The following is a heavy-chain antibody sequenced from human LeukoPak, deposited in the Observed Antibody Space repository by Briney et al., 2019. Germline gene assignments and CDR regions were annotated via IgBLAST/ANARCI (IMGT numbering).Heavy chain of an antibody. CDR1: GFTFSSYG. Sequence: QSGGSLRLSCAASGFTFSSYGMHWVRQAPGEGLEWVAVISYDGSNKYYADSVKGRFTISRDNSKNTLYLQMNSLRAEDTAVYYCAKNEAAAGLDYWGQGTLVTVSS. D-gene: IGHD6-13*01. J-gene: IGHJ4*02. CDR3: AKNEAAAGLDY. CDR2: ISYDGSNK. V-gene: IGHV3-30*18.